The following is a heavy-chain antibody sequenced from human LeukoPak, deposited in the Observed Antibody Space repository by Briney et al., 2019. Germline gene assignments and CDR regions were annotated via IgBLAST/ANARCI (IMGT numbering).Heavy chain of an antibody. CDR3: AKLTGSGYGDYDFDY. D-gene: IGHD4-17*01. J-gene: IGHJ4*02. CDR2: ISGSGGST. Sequence: GGSLRLSCAASGFTFSSYAMSWVRQAPGKGLEWVSAISGSGGSTYYAGSVKGRFTISRDSSKNTLYLQMNSLRAEDTAVYYCAKLTGSGYGDYDFDYWGQGTLVTVSS. CDR1: GFTFSSYA. V-gene: IGHV3-23*01.